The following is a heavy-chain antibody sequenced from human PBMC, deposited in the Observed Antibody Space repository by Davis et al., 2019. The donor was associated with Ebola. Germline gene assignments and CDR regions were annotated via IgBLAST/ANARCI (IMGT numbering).Heavy chain of an antibody. CDR1: GFTFSIYN. CDR2: ISGSGGST. CDR3: ARRSQQLATY. Sequence: AASGFTFSIYNMNWVRQAPGKGLEWVSAISGSGGSTDYADSVKGRFTISRDNAKNSLYLQMNSLRAEDTAVYYCARRSQQLATYWGQGTLVTVSS. J-gene: IGHJ4*02. V-gene: IGHV3-21*01. D-gene: IGHD6-13*01.